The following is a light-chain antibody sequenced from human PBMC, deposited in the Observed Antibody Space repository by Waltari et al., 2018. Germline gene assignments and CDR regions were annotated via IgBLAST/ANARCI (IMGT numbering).Light chain of an antibody. Sequence: DIQMTQSPSTLSASVVDRVTITCRASQSIRSWLAWYQQKPGKAPKVLIYDASTLESGVSSRFSGSGSGTEFTLTINGLQPDDFATYYCQHYNNYSFGQGTRVEIK. CDR2: DAS. CDR3: QHYNNYS. J-gene: IGKJ1*01. CDR1: QSIRSW. V-gene: IGKV1-5*01.